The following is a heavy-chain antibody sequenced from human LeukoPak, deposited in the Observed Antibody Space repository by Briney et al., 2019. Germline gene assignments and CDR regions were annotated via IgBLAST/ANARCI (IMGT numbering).Heavy chain of an antibody. CDR1: GDSISSYY. V-gene: IGHV4-59*01. CDR3: ARDPSASKGYFQD. J-gene: IGHJ1*01. Sequence: PSETLSLTCTVSGDSISSYYWTWIRQSPGKGLEWIGYIHDSGITNYNPSLKSRATISVDTSKDQFPLKLSSVTAADSAVYYCARDPSASKGYFQDWGQGTLVTVSS. CDR2: IHDSGIT.